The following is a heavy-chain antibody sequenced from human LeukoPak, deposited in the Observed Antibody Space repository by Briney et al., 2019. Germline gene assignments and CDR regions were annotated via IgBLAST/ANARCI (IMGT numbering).Heavy chain of an antibody. V-gene: IGHV1-18*01. CDR1: GYTFTSYG. CDR3: ARDSSLWIVFDY. D-gene: IGHD2-15*01. CDR2: ISAYNGNT. J-gene: IGHJ4*02. Sequence: ASVKVPCKASGYTFTSYGISWVRQAPGQGLEWMGWISAYNGNTNYAQKLQGRVTMTTDTSTSTAYMELRSLRSDDTAVYYCARDSSLWIVFDYWGQGTLVTVSS.